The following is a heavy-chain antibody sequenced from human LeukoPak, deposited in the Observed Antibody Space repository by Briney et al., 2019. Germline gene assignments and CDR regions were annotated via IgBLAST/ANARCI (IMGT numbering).Heavy chain of an antibody. CDR1: GYTFTTHH. J-gene: IGHJ4*02. V-gene: IGHV1-46*01. CDR3: ARGYYYDSSGGPSEY. CDR2: INTSGGST. D-gene: IGHD3-22*01. Sequence: ASVKVSCKASGYTFTTHHVHWVRQAPGQGPEWMGIINTSGGSTSYAQKFQGRVTMTRDTSTSTVHMELSSLRSEDTAVYYCARGYYYDSSGGPSEYWGQGTLVTVSS.